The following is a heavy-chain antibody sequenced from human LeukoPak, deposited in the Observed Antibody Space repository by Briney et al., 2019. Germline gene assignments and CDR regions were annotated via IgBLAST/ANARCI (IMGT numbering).Heavy chain of an antibody. Sequence: PSETLSLTCTVSGDSINSYYWTWIRQAPGKGLELIGYIYYTGSTNYSPSLKSRVSISIDPSKNQFSLKLTSVTAADTAVYYCARDPTYWGQGILVTVSS. CDR1: GDSINSYY. CDR3: ARDPTY. V-gene: IGHV4-59*01. J-gene: IGHJ4*02. CDR2: IYYTGST.